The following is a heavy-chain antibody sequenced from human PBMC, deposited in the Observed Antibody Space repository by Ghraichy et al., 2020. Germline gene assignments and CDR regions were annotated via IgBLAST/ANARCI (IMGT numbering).Heavy chain of an antibody. J-gene: IGHJ4*02. Sequence: GESLNISCQGSGFTFSSFSMNWIRQAPGKGLEWVSSISRSGTDIDYADSVRGRFTISRDNAKNSLSLKMNSLRAEDTAVYYCAGDSVASIDYFDYWGQGTLVTVSS. CDR2: ISRSGTDI. CDR3: AGDSVASIDYFDY. CDR1: GFTFSSFS. D-gene: IGHD1-26*01. V-gene: IGHV3-21*01.